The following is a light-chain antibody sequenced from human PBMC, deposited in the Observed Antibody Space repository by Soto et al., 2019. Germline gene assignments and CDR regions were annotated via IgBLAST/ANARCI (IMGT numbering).Light chain of an antibody. V-gene: IGKV3-20*01. CDR3: QQYHNSPPT. CDR1: QSVSSSY. Sequence: EFVLTQSPGTLSLSPGERATLSCRASQSVSSSYLAWYQRKPGQAPRLLIYGASSRATGIPDRFSGGGSGTDFTLTISRLEPEDFAVYYCQQYHNSPPTFGQGTKVDIK. CDR2: GAS. J-gene: IGKJ1*01.